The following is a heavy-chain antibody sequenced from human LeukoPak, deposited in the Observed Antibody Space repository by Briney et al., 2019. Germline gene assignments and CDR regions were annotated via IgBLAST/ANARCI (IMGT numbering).Heavy chain of an antibody. Sequence: GGSLRLSCAASGFTFSSYAMSWVRQAPGKGLEWVSAISGSGGSTCCADSVKGRFTISRDNSKNTLYLQMNSLRAEDTAVYYCAKDGRIVVVVAAHAFDIWGQGTMVTVSS. CDR1: GFTFSSYA. CDR3: AKDGRIVVVVAAHAFDI. D-gene: IGHD2-15*01. V-gene: IGHV3-23*01. J-gene: IGHJ3*02. CDR2: ISGSGGST.